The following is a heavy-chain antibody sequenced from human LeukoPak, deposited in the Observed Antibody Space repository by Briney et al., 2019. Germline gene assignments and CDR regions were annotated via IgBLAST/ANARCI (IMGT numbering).Heavy chain of an antibody. CDR2: IRQDGSEK. V-gene: IGHV3-7*01. CDR1: GFTFSSYT. CDR3: ASTPYCSGGSCYFYYGMDV. Sequence: GGSLRLSCAASGFTFSSYTMHWVRQAPGKGLEWVANIRQDGSEKYYVDSVKGRFTISRDNAKNSLYLQMNSLRAEDTAVYYCASTPYCSGGSCYFYYGMDVWGQGTTVTVSS. J-gene: IGHJ6*02. D-gene: IGHD2-15*01.